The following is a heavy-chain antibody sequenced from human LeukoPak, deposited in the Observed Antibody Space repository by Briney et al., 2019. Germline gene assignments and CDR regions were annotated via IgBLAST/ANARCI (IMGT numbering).Heavy chain of an antibody. D-gene: IGHD3-10*01. CDR1: GYSSTNYW. Sequence: GESLKISCKGSGYSSTNYWISWVRQIPGKGLEWMGRIDPSDSYTNYSPSFDGYVTISADNSITTASLQWSRLKASDTAIYYCARHQYSYGSSLDYWGQGTLVTVSS. J-gene: IGHJ4*02. CDR3: ARHQYSYGSSLDY. CDR2: IDPSDSYT. V-gene: IGHV5-10-1*01.